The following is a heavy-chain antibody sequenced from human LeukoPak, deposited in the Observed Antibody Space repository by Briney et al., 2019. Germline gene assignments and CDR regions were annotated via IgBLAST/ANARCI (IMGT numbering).Heavy chain of an antibody. J-gene: IGHJ6*03. V-gene: IGHV1-18*01. CDR1: GYTFTSYG. CDR3: ARGPPVRFLEWLSQEYYYYMDV. Sequence: GASVKVSCKASGYTFTSYGISWVRQAPGQGLEWMGWISAYNGNTNYAQKLQGRVTMTADTSTSTAYMELRSLRSDDTAVYYCARGPPVRFLEWLSQEYYYYMDVWGKGTTVTVSS. CDR2: ISAYNGNT. D-gene: IGHD3-3*01.